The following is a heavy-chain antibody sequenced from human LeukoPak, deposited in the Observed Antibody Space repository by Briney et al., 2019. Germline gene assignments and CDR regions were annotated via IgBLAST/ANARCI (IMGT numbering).Heavy chain of an antibody. J-gene: IGHJ4*02. CDR3: ARDRWIQLWTFDY. V-gene: IGHV3-30-3*01. D-gene: IGHD5-18*01. Sequence: GGSLRLSCAASGFTFSSYAMHWVRQAPGKGLEWVAVISYDGSNKYYADSVKGRFTISRDNSKNTLYLQMNSLRAEDAAVYYCARDRWIQLWTFDYWGQGTLVTVSS. CDR1: GFTFSSYA. CDR2: ISYDGSNK.